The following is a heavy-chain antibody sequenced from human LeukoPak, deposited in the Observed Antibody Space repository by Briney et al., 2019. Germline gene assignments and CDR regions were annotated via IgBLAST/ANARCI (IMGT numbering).Heavy chain of an antibody. CDR1: GFTFDDYA. D-gene: IGHD3-10*01. CDR3: AKDLSPRGHYFYSFGMDV. J-gene: IGHJ6*02. V-gene: IGHV3-9*01. Sequence: PGRSLRLSCAASGFTFDDYAMHWVRQAPGKGLEWVSGISWNSGSIGYADSVKGRFTISRDNAKNSLYLQMNSLRAEDTALYYCAKDLSPRGHYFYSFGMDVWGQGTTVTVSS. CDR2: ISWNSGSI.